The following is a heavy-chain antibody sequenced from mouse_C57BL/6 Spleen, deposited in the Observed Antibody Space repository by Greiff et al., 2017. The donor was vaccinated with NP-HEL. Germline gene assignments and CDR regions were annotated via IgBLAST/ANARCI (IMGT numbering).Heavy chain of an antibody. V-gene: IGHV1-52*01. J-gene: IGHJ2*01. CDR2: IDPSDSET. CDR3: ARSGYYYGSSYNY. D-gene: IGHD1-1*01. CDR1: GYTFTSYW. Sequence: VQLQQPGAELVRPGSSVKLSCKASGYTFTSYWMHWVKQRPIQGLEWIGNIDPSDSETHYIQKFKDKATLTVAKSSSTAYMQLSSLTSEDSAVYYCARSGYYYGSSYNYWGQGTTLTVSS.